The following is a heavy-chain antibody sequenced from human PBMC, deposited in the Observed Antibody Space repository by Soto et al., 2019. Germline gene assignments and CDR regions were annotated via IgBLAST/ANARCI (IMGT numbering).Heavy chain of an antibody. J-gene: IGHJ4*02. Sequence: QVQLVQSGAEVKKPGASVKVSCKASGYTFTSYYMHWVRQAPGQGLEWMGMINPSGGSTSYAQKFQGRVTMTRDTSTSTVYMELSRLRSDDTAVYYCARRLYGDHVGDFDYWGQGTLVTVSS. CDR1: GYTFTSYY. V-gene: IGHV1-46*01. CDR3: ARRLYGDHVGDFDY. CDR2: INPSGGST. D-gene: IGHD4-17*01.